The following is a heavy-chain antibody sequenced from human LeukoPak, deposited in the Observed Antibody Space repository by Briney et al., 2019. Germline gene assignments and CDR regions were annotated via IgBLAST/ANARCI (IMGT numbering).Heavy chain of an antibody. CDR3: ARDMDTAMGD. V-gene: IGHV3-21*01. CDR2: ISSSSSYI. D-gene: IGHD5-18*01. Sequence: PGGSLRLSCAASGFTFSSYAMNWVRQAPGKGLEWVSSISSSSSYIYYADSVKGRFTISRDNAKNSLYLQMNSLRAEDTAVYYCARDMDTAMGDWGQGTLVTVSS. CDR1: GFTFSSYA. J-gene: IGHJ4*02.